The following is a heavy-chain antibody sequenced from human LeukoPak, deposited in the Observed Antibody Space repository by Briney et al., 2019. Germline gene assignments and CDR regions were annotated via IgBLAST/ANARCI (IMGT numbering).Heavy chain of an antibody. CDR1: GFTFSSNA. V-gene: IGHV3-23*01. J-gene: IGHJ4*02. Sequence: GGSLRLSCAASGFTFSSNAMTWVRQAPGKGLECVSAITGSGDTTYYADSVKGRFTIFRDNSKNTLYLQLNNLRAEDTAIYYCAKAFGTNGYYQLPIDDWGQGTLLTVSS. D-gene: IGHD3-22*01. CDR3: AKAFGTNGYYQLPIDD. CDR2: ITGSGDTT.